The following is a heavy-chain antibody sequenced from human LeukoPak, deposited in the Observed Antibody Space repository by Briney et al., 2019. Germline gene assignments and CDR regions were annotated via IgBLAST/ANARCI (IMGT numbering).Heavy chain of an antibody. V-gene: IGHV3-23*01. CDR2: ISGSGGST. CDR1: GFTFSSYG. Sequence: PAGGSLRLSCAASGFTFSSYGMSWVRQAPGKGLEWVSAISGSGGSTYYADSVKGRFTISRDNAKNSLYLQMNSLRAEDTALYYCAKGLYYFDYWGQGTLVTVSS. CDR3: AKGLYYFDY. J-gene: IGHJ4*02.